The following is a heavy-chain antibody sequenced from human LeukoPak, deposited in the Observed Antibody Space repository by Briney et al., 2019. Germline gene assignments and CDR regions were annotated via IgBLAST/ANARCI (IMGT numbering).Heavy chain of an antibody. CDR1: GGSFSGYY. Sequence: PSETLSLTCAVYGGSFSGYYWSWIRQPPGKGLEWIGETNHSGSTNYNPSLKSRVTISVDTSKNQFSLKLSSVTAADTAVYYCAREVSSSWYYFDYWGQGTLVTVSS. CDR2: TNHSGST. J-gene: IGHJ4*02. CDR3: AREVSSSWYYFDY. V-gene: IGHV4-34*01. D-gene: IGHD6-13*01.